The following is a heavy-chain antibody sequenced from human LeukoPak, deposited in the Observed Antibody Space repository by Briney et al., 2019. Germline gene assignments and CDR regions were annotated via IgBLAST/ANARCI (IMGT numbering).Heavy chain of an antibody. V-gene: IGHV4-39*01. Sequence: PSETLSLTCTVSGGSISSSSYYWGWNRQPPGKGLEWIGSIYYSGSTYYNPSLKSRVTISVDTSKNQFSLKLTSVTAADTAVYFCARHGGYIAAASYWGQGTVVTVSS. CDR1: GGSISSSSYY. D-gene: IGHD6-13*01. CDR3: ARHGGYIAAASY. CDR2: IYYSGST. J-gene: IGHJ4*02.